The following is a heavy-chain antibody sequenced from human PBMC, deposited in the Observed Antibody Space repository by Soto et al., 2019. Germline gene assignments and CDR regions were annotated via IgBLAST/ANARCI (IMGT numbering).Heavy chain of an antibody. Sequence: EVQLVESGGGLVQPGRSLRLSCAASGFTFDDYAMHWVRQAPGKGLEWVSGISWNSGSIGYADSVKGRFTISRDNAKNSLYLQMNSLRAEDTALYYCASWSGYWGQGTLVTVSS. CDR3: ASWSGY. J-gene: IGHJ4*02. V-gene: IGHV3-9*01. D-gene: IGHD6-13*01. CDR1: GFTFDDYA. CDR2: ISWNSGSI.